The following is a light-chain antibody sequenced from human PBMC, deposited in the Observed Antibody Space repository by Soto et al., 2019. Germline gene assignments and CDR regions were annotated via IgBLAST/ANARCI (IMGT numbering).Light chain of an antibody. Sequence: IQMTQSPSSLSASVGDRVTITCRASQGITHYLGWYQQKPGKAPKRLIFDVSTLQSGVPSRFSGSGSGTEFTLTISGLQPEDFATYYCLQHETYPRAFGQGTNLEI. J-gene: IGKJ2*01. V-gene: IGKV1-17*01. CDR1: QGITHY. CDR2: DVS. CDR3: LQHETYPRA.